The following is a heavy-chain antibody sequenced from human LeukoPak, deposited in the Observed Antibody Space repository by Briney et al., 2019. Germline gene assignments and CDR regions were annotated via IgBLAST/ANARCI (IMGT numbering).Heavy chain of an antibody. J-gene: IGHJ4*02. CDR1: GFTFSSYA. Sequence: PGGSLRLSCAASGFTFSSYAMSWVPPAQGKGLEWVSALSGSGGSTYYADSVKGRFTISRDNSKNTLYLQMNSLRAEDTAVYYCAKDRGLRYFDWLLTIWGQGTLVTVSS. D-gene: IGHD3-9*01. V-gene: IGHV3-23*01. CDR2: LSGSGGST. CDR3: AKDRGLRYFDWLLTI.